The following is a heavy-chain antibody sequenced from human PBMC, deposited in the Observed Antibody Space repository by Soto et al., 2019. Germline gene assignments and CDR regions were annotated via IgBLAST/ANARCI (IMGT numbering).Heavy chain of an antibody. V-gene: IGHV3-23*01. CDR2: ISPTGVRP. D-gene: IGHD6-19*01. J-gene: IGHJ4*02. CDR3: AKDSWQWLGGSGPIDY. Sequence: PGRSLRLSWATSGFSFRSYAMNWLRPAPGKGREWVSTISPTGVRPDYADSVKGRFTISRDDFTSTMYLHINSLRAEDTAKYYCAKDSWQWLGGSGPIDYWGQGTLVTVSS. CDR1: GFSFRSYA.